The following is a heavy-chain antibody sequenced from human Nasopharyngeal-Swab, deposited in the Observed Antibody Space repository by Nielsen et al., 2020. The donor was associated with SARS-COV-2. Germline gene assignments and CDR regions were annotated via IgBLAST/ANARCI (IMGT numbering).Heavy chain of an antibody. D-gene: IGHD4-17*01. V-gene: IGHV3-30*04. J-gene: IGHJ6*02. CDR3: ASLPTVTTKGYGMDV. Sequence: WIRQPTGKGLEWMAVISYDGSNKYYAESVRGRFNISRDNSKNTLYLQMNSLRAEDTSVYYCASLPTVTTKGYGMDVWGQGTTVTVSS. CDR2: ISYDGSNK.